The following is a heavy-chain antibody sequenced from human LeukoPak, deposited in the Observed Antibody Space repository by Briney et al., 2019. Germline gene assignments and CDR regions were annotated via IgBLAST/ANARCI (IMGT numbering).Heavy chain of an antibody. D-gene: IGHD6-19*01. Sequence: GGSLRLSCAASGFTFSSYAMSWVRQAPGKGLEWVSTFSGTSSTYYADSVKGRVTISRDNSRSTLYLQMNSLRAEDTAVYYCAKLKQWQPQRYCFEYWDQGALVTVAS. CDR3: AKLKQWQPQRYCFEY. CDR1: GFTFSSYA. V-gene: IGHV3-23*01. CDR2: FSGTSST. J-gene: IGHJ4*02.